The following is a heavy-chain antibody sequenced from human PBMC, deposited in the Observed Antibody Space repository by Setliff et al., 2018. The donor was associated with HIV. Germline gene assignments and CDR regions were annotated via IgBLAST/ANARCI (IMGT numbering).Heavy chain of an antibody. CDR1: GDSISSGGYY. V-gene: IGHV4-61*09. D-gene: IGHD1-1*01. CDR3: ARLGEHDTGDLDV. Sequence: SETMSLTCKVSGDSISSGGYYWTWIRKPAGKGLEWIGHIYTSGNTNYNPSLKSRVSISVATSKNQFFLTLTSVTAADSAVYYCARLGEHDTGDLDVWGKGTTVTVSS. CDR2: IYTSGNT. J-gene: IGHJ6*04.